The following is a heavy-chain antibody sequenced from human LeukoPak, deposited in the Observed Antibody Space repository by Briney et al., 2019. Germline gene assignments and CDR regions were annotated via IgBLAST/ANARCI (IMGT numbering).Heavy chain of an antibody. V-gene: IGHV3-33*01. J-gene: IGHJ3*02. D-gene: IGHD4-23*01. Sequence: GGSLRLSCAASGFTFSSYGMHWVRQAPGKGLEWVAVIWYDGSNKYYADSVKGRFTISRDNSKNTLYLQMNSLRAEDTAVYYCARPSTVVTPDDAFDIWGQGTMVTVSS. CDR2: IWYDGSNK. CDR1: GFTFSSYG. CDR3: ARPSTVVTPDDAFDI.